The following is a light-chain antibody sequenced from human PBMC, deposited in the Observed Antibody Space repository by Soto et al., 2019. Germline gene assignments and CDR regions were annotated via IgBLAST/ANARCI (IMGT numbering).Light chain of an antibody. CDR3: QQYNSYRWT. J-gene: IGKJ1*01. V-gene: IGKV1-5*01. Sequence: DIQMTHSPSTLSASVGDRVTITCRASQSISSWLAWYQQKPGKAPKLLIYDASSLESGVPSRFSGSGSGTEFTLTISSLQPDDFATYYCQQYNSYRWTFGQGTKVEIK. CDR2: DAS. CDR1: QSISSW.